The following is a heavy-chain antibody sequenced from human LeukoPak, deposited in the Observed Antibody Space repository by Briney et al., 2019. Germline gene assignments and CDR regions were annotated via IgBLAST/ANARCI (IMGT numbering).Heavy chain of an antibody. Sequence: GGSLRLSCAASGFTFSTYSMNWVRQAPGKGLEWVSSISSSSSYIYYADSMKGRFTISRDNAKNSLYLQMNSLRAEDTAVYYCAKTRVGVAARPPYYSDYWGQGTLVTVSS. CDR1: GFTFSTYS. D-gene: IGHD6-6*01. CDR3: AKTRVGVAARPPYYSDY. V-gene: IGHV3-21*01. J-gene: IGHJ4*02. CDR2: ISSSSSYI.